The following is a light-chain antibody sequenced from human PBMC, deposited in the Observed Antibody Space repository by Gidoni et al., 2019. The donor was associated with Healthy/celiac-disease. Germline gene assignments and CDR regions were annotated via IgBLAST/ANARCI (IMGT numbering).Light chain of an antibody. V-gene: IGKV3-11*01. CDR3: QQRSNWPAT. CDR2: DAS. Sequence: EIVLTQSPATLPLSPGERATLSCRASQGVSSYLAWYHQKPGQAPRLLIYDASNRATGIPARFSGSGSGTDFTLTISSLEPEDFAVYYCQQRSNWPATFGGXTKVEIK. J-gene: IGKJ4*02. CDR1: QGVSSY.